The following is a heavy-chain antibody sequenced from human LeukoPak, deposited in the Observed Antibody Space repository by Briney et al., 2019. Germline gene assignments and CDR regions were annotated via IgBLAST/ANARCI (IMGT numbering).Heavy chain of an antibody. J-gene: IGHJ5*02. CDR3: ARGVGIAARLWWFDP. V-gene: IGHV1-69*13. Sequence: ASVKVSCKASGYTFTSYGISWVRQAPGQGLEWMGGIIPIFGTANYAQKFQGRVTITADESTSTAYMELSSLRSEDTAVYYCARGVGIAARLWWFDPWGQGTLVTVSS. CDR2: IIPIFGTA. CDR1: GYTFTSYG. D-gene: IGHD6-6*01.